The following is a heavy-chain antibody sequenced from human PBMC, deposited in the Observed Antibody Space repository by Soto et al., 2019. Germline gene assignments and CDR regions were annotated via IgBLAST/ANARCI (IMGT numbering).Heavy chain of an antibody. Sequence: EVQLVESGGLVQPGGSLRLSCAASGFTFSSYSMNWVRQAPGKGLEWVSYISSSSSTIYYADSVKGRFTISRDNAKNSLYLQMNSLRAEDTAVYYCAREIDYGDYDYWGQGTLVTVSS. V-gene: IGHV3-48*01. CDR2: ISSSSSTI. D-gene: IGHD4-17*01. J-gene: IGHJ4*02. CDR3: AREIDYGDYDY. CDR1: GFTFSSYS.